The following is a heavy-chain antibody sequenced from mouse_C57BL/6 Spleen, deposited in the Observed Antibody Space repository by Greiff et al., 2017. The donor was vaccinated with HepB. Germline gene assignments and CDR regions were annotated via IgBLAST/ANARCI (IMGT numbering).Heavy chain of an antibody. D-gene: IGHD2-4*01. CDR3: TTFDYDYDGFAY. CDR2: IDPENGDT. Sequence: VQLQQSGAELVRPGASVKLSCTASGFNIKDDYMHWVKQRPEQGLEWIGWIDPENGDTEYASKFQGKATITADTSSNTAYLQLSSLTSEDTAVYYCTTFDYDYDGFAYWGQGTLVTVSA. J-gene: IGHJ3*01. CDR1: GFNIKDDY. V-gene: IGHV14-4*01.